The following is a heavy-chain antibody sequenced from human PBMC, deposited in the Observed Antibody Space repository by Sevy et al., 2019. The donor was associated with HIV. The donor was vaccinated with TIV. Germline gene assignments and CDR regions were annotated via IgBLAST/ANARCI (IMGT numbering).Heavy chain of an antibody. CDR3: ARSMVRGVIPDV. V-gene: IGHV3-21*01. CDR2: ISSSSSSYI. CDR1: GFTFSSYS. J-gene: IGHJ6*02. D-gene: IGHD3-10*01. Sequence: GGSLRLSCAASGFTFSSYSMNWVRQAPGKGLEWVSSISSSSSSYIYYADSVKGRFTISRDNAKNSLYLQMNSLRAEDTAVYYCARSMVRGVIPDVWGQGTTVTVSS.